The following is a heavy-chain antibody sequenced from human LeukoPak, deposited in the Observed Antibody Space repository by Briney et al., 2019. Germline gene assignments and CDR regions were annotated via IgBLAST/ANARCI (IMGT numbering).Heavy chain of an antibody. J-gene: IGHJ4*02. CDR2: ITSGSSYI. CDR1: GFTFSSYN. CDR3: ARDRPRPYYYDSSGVLYYLDN. V-gene: IGHV3-21*01. D-gene: IGHD3-22*01. Sequence: GGSLRLSCAASGFTFSSYNMNWVRQAPGQGLEWVSSITSGSSYIYYADSVKGRFTISRDNAKSSLYLQMSSLRAEDTAVYYCARDRPRPYYYDSSGVLYYLDNWGQGTLVTVSS.